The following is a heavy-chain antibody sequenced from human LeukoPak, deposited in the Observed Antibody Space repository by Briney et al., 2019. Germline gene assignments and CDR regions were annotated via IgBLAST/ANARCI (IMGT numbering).Heavy chain of an antibody. Sequence: GASVKVSCKASGYTFTGYYMHWVRQAPGQGLEWMGWINPTGGSTGYAQKFQGRVTMTRDMSTSTVYMELSSLRSEDTAVYYCARDALERVLLAVADDYYYYYMDVWGKGTTVTISS. J-gene: IGHJ6*03. V-gene: IGHV1-46*01. CDR3: ARDALERVLLAVADDYYYYYMDV. CDR2: INPTGGST. D-gene: IGHD6-19*01. CDR1: GYTFTGYY.